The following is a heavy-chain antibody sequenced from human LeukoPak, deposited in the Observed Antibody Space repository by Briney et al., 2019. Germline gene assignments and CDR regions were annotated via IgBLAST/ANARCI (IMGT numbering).Heavy chain of an antibody. D-gene: IGHD3-10*01. V-gene: IGHV1-18*01. Sequence: ASVKVSCKASGYTFTSYGISWVRQAPGQGLEWMGWISAYNGNTNYAQKLQGRVTMTTDTSTSTAYMELRSLRSDDTAVYYCARDGYYYGSGTWRYWGQGTLVTVSS. CDR1: GYTFTSYG. J-gene: IGHJ4*02. CDR3: ARDGYYYGSGTWRY. CDR2: ISAYNGNT.